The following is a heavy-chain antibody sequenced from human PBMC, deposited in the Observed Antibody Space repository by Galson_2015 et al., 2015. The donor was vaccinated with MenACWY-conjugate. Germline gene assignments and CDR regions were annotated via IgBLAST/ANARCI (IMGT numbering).Heavy chain of an antibody. CDR1: GRIFNNYA. CDR2: IIPFLGIP. D-gene: IGHD2-2*01. J-gene: IGHJ4*02. V-gene: IGHV1-69*04. CDR3: ARIGTTDFGSTSCFDY. Sequence: SVKVSCKASGRIFNNYAISWVRQAPGQGLEWVGRIIPFLGIPTYAQKFQGRVTITATKSTTTVYMELSSLTSEDTAVYYCARIGTTDFGSTSCFDYWGQGTLVTVSS.